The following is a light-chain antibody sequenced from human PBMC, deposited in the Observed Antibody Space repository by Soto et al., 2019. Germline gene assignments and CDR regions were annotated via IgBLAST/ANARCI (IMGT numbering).Light chain of an antibody. CDR1: SSNIGSNY. J-gene: IGLJ1*01. V-gene: IGLV1-47*01. CDR3: AAWDDSLSGLYV. CDR2: RNN. Sequence: QSVLTQPPSASGTPGQRVTISCSGSSSNIGSNYVYWYQQLPGTAPKLLIYRNNQRPSGVPDRLSGSKSGTSASLAISGLRSEDEPDYYCAAWDDSLSGLYVFGTGTKLTVL.